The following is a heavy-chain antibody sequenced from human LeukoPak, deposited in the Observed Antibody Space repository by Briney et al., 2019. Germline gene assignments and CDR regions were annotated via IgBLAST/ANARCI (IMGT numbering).Heavy chain of an antibody. V-gene: IGHV4-34*01. D-gene: IGHD3-10*01. CDR1: GGSLSGYY. CDR3: ARDGYYYGSGSNDFFYYYGMDV. J-gene: IGHJ6*02. CDR2: INHSGST. Sequence: SETLSLTCAVYGGSLSGYYWSWIRQPPGKGLEWIGEINHSGSTNYNPSLKSRVTISVDTSKNQFSLKLSSVTAADTAVYYCARDGYYYGSGSNDFFYYYGMDVWGQGTTVTVSS.